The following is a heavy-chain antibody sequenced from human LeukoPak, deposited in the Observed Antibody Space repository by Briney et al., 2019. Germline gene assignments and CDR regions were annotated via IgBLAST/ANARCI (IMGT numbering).Heavy chain of an antibody. V-gene: IGHV3-21*01. D-gene: IGHD2-15*01. CDR1: GFTFSSYS. Sequence: AGGSLRLSCAASGFTFSSYSMNWVRQAPGKGLEWVSSISSSSSYIYYADSVKGRFTISRDNAKNSLYLQMNSLRAEDTAVYYCARSGDLVVADNYWVDYWGQGTLVTVSS. J-gene: IGHJ4*02. CDR2: ISSSSSYI. CDR3: ARSGDLVVADNYWVDY.